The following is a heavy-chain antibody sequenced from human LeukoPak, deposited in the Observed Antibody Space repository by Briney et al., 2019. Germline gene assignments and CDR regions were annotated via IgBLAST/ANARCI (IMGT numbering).Heavy chain of an antibody. V-gene: IGHV3-21*01. D-gene: IGHD6-19*01. Sequence: GGSLRLSXAASGFTFRSYSMNWVRQAPGKGLEWVSSISSSSSYIYYADSVKGRFTISRDNAKNSLYLQMNSLRAEDTAMYYCARAVAGTMDFDYWGQGTLVTVSS. CDR2: ISSSSSYI. J-gene: IGHJ4*02. CDR1: GFTFRSYS. CDR3: ARAVAGTMDFDY.